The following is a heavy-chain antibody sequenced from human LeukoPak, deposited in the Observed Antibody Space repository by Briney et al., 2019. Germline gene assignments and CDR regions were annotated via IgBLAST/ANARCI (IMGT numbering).Heavy chain of an antibody. CDR3: ASGHTARSQIDY. D-gene: IGHD5-18*01. CDR1: GFTFSSYG. J-gene: IGHJ4*02. V-gene: IGHV3-33*01. Sequence: GGSLRLSCAVSGFTFSSYGMHWVRQAPGKGLEWVAVIWYDGSNKYYADSVKGRFTISRDNSKNTLYLQMNSLRAEDTAVYYCASGHTARSQIDYWGQGTLVTVSS. CDR2: IWYDGSNK.